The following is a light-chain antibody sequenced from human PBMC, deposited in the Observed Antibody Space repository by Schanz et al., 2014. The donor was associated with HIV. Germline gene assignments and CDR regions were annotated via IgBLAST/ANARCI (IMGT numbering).Light chain of an antibody. CDR1: SSNIGSNT. CDR2: SNN. Sequence: QSVLTQPPSASGTPGQRVTLSCSGSSSNIGSNTVNWYQQLPGTAPKLLIFSNNRRPSGVPARFSGSKSGTSASLAISGLQSEDDAEYYCAAWDDSLNGVVFGGGTKLTVL. V-gene: IGLV1-44*01. J-gene: IGLJ2*01. CDR3: AAWDDSLNGVV.